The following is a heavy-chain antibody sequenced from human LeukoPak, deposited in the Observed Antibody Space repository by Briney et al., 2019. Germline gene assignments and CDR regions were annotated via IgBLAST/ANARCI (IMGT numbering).Heavy chain of an antibody. J-gene: IGHJ4*02. CDR1: GFTFSSYD. V-gene: IGHV3-23*01. CDR2: ISGSGGST. Sequence: PGGSLRLSCAASGFTFSSYDMSWVRQAPGKGLEWVSAISGSGGSTYYADSVKGRFTISRDNSKNTLYLHMNSLRAEDTAVYYCAKAGQLWFPRYYFDYWGQGTLVTVFS. CDR3: AKAGQLWFPRYYFDY. D-gene: IGHD5-18*01.